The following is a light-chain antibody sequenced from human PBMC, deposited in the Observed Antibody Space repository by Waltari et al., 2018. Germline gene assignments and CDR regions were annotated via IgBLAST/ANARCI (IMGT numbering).Light chain of an antibody. CDR3: QSYTSSAV. CDR2: EDD. J-gene: IGLJ3*02. V-gene: IGLV6-57*04. Sequence: NFLLTQPHSVSESPGTTVIISCTRSGGSIVNNHVPWYQHRPGSAPSIVIYEDDQRPSGVPDRFSGSIDSSSNSASLTISGLKTEDEADYYCQSYTSSAVFGGGTKLTV. CDR1: GGSIVNNH.